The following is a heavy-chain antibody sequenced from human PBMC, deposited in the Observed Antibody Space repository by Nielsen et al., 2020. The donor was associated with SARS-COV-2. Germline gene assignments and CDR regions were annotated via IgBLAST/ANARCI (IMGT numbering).Heavy chain of an antibody. D-gene: IGHD3-3*01. V-gene: IGHV3-48*04. CDR2: ISSSGSTI. J-gene: IGHJ3*02. Sequence: GGSLRLSCAASGFTVSSNYMNWVRQAPGKGLEWVSYISSSGSTIYYADSVKGRFTISRDNAKNSLYLQMNSLRAEDTAVYYCAIIWSGYTDAFDIWGQGTMVTVSS. CDR1: GFTVSSNY. CDR3: AIIWSGYTDAFDI.